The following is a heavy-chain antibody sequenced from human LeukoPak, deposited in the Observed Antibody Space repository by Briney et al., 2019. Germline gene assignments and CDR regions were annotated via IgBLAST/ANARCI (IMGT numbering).Heavy chain of an antibody. CDR1: GFTFSTTA. D-gene: IGHD3-9*01. Sequence: SVKVSCKASGFTFSTTAMQWVRQARGQRLEWIGWIAFGSGKTKYAQKFQGRVTMTEDTSTDTAYMELSSLRSEDSAVYYCATAGTLTGYSIPSYYYFYMDVWGKGTTVTISS. J-gene: IGHJ6*03. V-gene: IGHV1-58*02. CDR3: ATAGTLTGYSIPSYYYFYMDV. CDR2: IAFGSGKT.